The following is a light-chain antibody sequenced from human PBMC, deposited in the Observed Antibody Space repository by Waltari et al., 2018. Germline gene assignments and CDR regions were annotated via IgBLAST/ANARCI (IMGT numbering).Light chain of an antibody. CDR3: QVWDSSSDHVV. CDR2: EDS. J-gene: IGLJ2*01. Sequence: SYVLTQPPSVSVAPGKTARITCGGNNIGSKSVHWYQQRPGQAPVLVIYEDSDRPSGMSGRLSGSNAGNTATLTIRRVEAGDEADYYCQVWDSSSDHVVFGGGTKLTVL. CDR1: NIGSKS. V-gene: IGLV3-21*04.